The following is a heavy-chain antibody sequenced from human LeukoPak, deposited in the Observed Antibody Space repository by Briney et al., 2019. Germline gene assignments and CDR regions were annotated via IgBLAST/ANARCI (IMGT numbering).Heavy chain of an antibody. CDR3: ARDYNC. Sequence: KPGGSLRLSCAASGFSFSNDWMCWIRQAPGKGLEWVSYISPSGTVIYYGDSVKGRFTISRDNAKKSLYLQMNSLRAEDTAVYYCARDYNCWGQGTLVTVSS. CDR2: ISPSGTVI. V-gene: IGHV3-11*01. D-gene: IGHD3-10*01. J-gene: IGHJ4*02. CDR1: GFSFSNDW.